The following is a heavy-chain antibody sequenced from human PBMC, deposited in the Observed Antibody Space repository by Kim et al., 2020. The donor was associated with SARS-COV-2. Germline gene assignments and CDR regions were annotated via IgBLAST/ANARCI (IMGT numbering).Heavy chain of an antibody. CDR3: ASDLWLRDESWGPFGY. V-gene: IGHV3-64*01. CDR1: GFTFGSYT. D-gene: IGHD5-12*01. Sequence: GGSLRLSCAASGFTFGSYTMHWVRQAPGRGLEYVSSISGQGGSTYYANSVKGRFTISRDNSKNTLYLHMGRLTTDDMAVYYCASDLWLRDESWGPFGYWG. J-gene: IGHJ4*01. CDR2: ISGQGGST.